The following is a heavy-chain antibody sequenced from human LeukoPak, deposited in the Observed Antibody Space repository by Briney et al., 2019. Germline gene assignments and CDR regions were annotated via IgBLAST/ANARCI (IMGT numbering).Heavy chain of an antibody. CDR2: ISYDGSNK. CDR1: GFTFSSYA. CDR3: ARVSRSSGYDFWSGYYMGAFDI. D-gene: IGHD3-3*01. V-gene: IGHV3-30-3*01. Sequence: PGGSLRLSCAASGFTFSSYAMHWVRQAPGKGLEWVAVISYDGSNKYYADSVKGRFTISRDNSKNTLYLQMNSLRAEDTAVYYCARVSRSSGYDFWSGYYMGAFDIWGQGTMVTVSS. J-gene: IGHJ3*02.